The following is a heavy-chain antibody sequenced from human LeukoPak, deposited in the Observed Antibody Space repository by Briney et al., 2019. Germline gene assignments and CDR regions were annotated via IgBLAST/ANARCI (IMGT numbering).Heavy chain of an antibody. J-gene: IGHJ4*02. Sequence: GGSLRLSCAASGFTFISYTMHWFRQAPGKGLEWVAVISDDGNKKYYADSVKGRFTISRDNSKNTLFLQMNSLRAEDTAVYYCGIDISGSKCDYWGQGTLVTVSS. CDR2: ISDDGNKK. CDR3: GIDISGSKCDY. V-gene: IGHV3-30-3*01. CDR1: GFTFISYT. D-gene: IGHD1-26*01.